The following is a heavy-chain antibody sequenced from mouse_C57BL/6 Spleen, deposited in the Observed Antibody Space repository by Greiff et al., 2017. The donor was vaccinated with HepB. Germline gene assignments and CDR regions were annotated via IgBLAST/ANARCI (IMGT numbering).Heavy chain of an antibody. CDR3: ARHMTTVVALYAMDY. J-gene: IGHJ4*01. Sequence: QVQLQQSGAELVKPGASVKMSCKASGYTFTSYWITWVKQRPGQGLEWIGDIYPGSGSTNYNEKFKSKATLTVDTSSSTAYMQLSSLTSEDSAVYYCARHMTTVVALYAMDYWGQGTSVTVSS. CDR1: GYTFTSYW. D-gene: IGHD1-1*01. V-gene: IGHV1-55*01. CDR2: IYPGSGST.